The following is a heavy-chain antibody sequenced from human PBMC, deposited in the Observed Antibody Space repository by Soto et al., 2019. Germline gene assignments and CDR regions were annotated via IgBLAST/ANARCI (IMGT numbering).Heavy chain of an antibody. J-gene: IGHJ4*02. V-gene: IGHV1-46*01. CDR1: GYTFTNYY. D-gene: IGHD6-13*01. Sequence: ASVKVSSKASGYTFTNYYLHWVRQHPAQKLEWMRIINSSGGSTSYVQKFHGRVTMTRDTSTSTVDMHQSSLRYEDTTGNFCASSISSWYYFLYLGPETLVIVFS. CDR2: INSSGGST. CDR3: ASSISSWYYFLY.